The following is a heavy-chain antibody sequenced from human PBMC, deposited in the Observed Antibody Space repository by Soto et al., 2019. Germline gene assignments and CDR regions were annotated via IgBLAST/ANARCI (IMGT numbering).Heavy chain of an antibody. CDR2: IYYSGST. CDR1: GGSISSGGYY. CDR3: ARGGEDSSSSFSFDY. J-gene: IGHJ4*02. V-gene: IGHV4-31*03. Sequence: QVQLQESGPGLVKPSQTLFLTCTVSGGSISSGGYYWSWIRQRPEKGLEWIGYIYYSGSTYYNPSLKSRITIAVDTSKNQFSLKLSSVTAADTAVYYCARGGEDSSSSFSFDYWGQGTLVTVSS. D-gene: IGHD6-6*01.